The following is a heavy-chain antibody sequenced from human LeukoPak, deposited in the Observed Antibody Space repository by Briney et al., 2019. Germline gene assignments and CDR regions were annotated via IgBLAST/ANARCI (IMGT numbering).Heavy chain of an antibody. CDR3: ARLYYYDSSGGPNFDY. D-gene: IGHD3-22*01. CDR2: INPNSGGT. Sequence: ASVKVSCKASGYTFTGYYKHWVRQAPGQGLEWMGRINPNSGGTNYAQKFQGRVTMTRDTSISTAYMELSRLRSDGTAVYYCARLYYYDSSGGPNFDYWGQGTLVTVSS. J-gene: IGHJ4*02. CDR1: GYTFTGYY. V-gene: IGHV1-2*06.